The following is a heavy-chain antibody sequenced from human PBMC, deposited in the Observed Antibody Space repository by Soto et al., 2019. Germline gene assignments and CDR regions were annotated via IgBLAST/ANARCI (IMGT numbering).Heavy chain of an antibody. Sequence: ASVKVSCKASGYTFTSYDINWVRQATGQGLEWTGWMNPNSGNTGYAQKFQGRVTMTRNTSISTAYMELSSLRSEDTAVYYCARTYYDYIWGSTPPFSWGQGTLVTVSS. J-gene: IGHJ5*02. CDR3: ARTYYDYIWGSTPPFS. D-gene: IGHD3-16*01. V-gene: IGHV1-8*01. CDR2: MNPNSGNT. CDR1: GYTFTSYD.